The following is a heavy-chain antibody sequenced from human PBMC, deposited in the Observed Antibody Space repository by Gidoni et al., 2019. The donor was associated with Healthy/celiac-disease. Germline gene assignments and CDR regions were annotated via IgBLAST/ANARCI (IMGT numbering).Heavy chain of an antibody. D-gene: IGHD2-15*01. CDR3: ARAPYCSGGSCYSGHFDY. CDR2: IIPIFGTA. CDR1: GGPFSSYA. J-gene: IGHJ4*02. V-gene: IGHV1-69*06. Sequence: QVQLVQSGAEVKKPGSSVKVSCKASGGPFSSYAISWVRQAPGQGLEWMGGIIPIFGTANYAQKFQGRVTITADKSTSTAYMELSSLRSEDTAVYYCARAPYCSGGSCYSGHFDYWGQGTLVTVSS.